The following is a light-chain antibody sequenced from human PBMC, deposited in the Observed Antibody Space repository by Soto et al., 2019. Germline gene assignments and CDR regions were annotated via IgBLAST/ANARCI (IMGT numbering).Light chain of an antibody. CDR3: QQSYSTPLT. J-gene: IGKJ4*01. CDR2: AAS. V-gene: IGKV1-39*01. CDR1: QSISSY. Sequence: IHMRHSPSSLSASVLYRVSITSLSIQSISSYFNWYQQKPGKAPKLLIYAASSLQSGVPSRFSGSGSGTDFTLTISRLQPEDFATYYCQQSYSTPLTFGGGTKVDI.